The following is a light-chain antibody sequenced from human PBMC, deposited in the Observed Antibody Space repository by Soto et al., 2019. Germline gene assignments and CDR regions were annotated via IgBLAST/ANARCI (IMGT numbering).Light chain of an antibody. CDR3: QQLNSSPPVT. CDR2: GAS. Sequence: DIQLTQSPSFLSASVGDRVTISCRASQGISSYLAWYQQKPGKAPNLLIYGASTLQSGVPSRFSGSGSGTEFTLTISSLQPEDFATYYCQQLNSSPPVTFGQGTRLEIK. V-gene: IGKV1-9*01. CDR1: QGISSY. J-gene: IGKJ5*01.